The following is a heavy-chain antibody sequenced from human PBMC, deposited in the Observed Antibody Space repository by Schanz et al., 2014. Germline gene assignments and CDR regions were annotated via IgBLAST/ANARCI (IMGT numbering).Heavy chain of an antibody. CDR2: ISGSGAGT. CDR3: VREGSSSPDCCYYNGMDV. D-gene: IGHD6-6*01. J-gene: IGHJ6*02. V-gene: IGHV3-23*04. Sequence: VQLVESGGGLVKPGGSLRLSCEASGFTLTSYALTWVRQAPGKGLEWVSAISGSGAGTYYADSVKGRFTFSRDNSKNTLYLQMNTLRAEDTAVYYCVREGSSSPDCCYYNGMDVWGQGTTVTVSS. CDR1: GFTLTSYA.